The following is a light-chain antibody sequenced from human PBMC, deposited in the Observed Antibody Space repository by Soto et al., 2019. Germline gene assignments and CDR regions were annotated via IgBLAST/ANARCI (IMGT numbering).Light chain of an antibody. J-gene: IGKJ5*01. CDR1: QSVSGY. V-gene: IGKV3-11*01. CDR2: DVS. Sequence: TVMTHSQDTLSVSTWYRSTLSDRASQSVSGYLAWYQQKPGQAPRLLIYDVSNRATGIPARFSGSGSGTDFTLTISSLEPEDFAIYYCQQRNYWQVTFGQGARLEI. CDR3: QQRNYWQVT.